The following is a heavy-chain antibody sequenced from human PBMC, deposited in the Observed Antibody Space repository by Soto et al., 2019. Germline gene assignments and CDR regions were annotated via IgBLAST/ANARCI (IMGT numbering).Heavy chain of an antibody. CDR2: IYHSGST. V-gene: IGHV4-4*02. D-gene: IGHD5-18*01. CDR1: GGSISSSNW. CDR3: ARAYSYGNRAFDY. J-gene: IGHJ4*02. Sequence: QVQLQESGPGLVKPSGTLSLTCAVPGGSISSSNWWSWVRQPPAKGLEWTGEIYHSGSTSHNPSLKSRVTISVDKSKNQFSLKLSSVTAADTAVYYCARAYSYGNRAFDYWGQGTLVTVSS.